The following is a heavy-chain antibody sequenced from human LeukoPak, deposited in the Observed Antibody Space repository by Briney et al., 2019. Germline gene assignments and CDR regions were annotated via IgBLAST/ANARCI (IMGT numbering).Heavy chain of an antibody. D-gene: IGHD3/OR15-3a*01. CDR1: GDSISSYY. Sequence: SETLSLTCTVSGDSISSYYCSWIRQPPGKGLEWIGYTYYTGSTNYNPSLKSRLTISVDTSKNQFSLNLTSVTAADTAVYYCARTPRSGVWTGYYVWFDPWGQGTLVTVSS. V-gene: IGHV4-59*01. J-gene: IGHJ5*02. CDR2: TYYTGST. CDR3: ARTPRSGVWTGYYVWFDP.